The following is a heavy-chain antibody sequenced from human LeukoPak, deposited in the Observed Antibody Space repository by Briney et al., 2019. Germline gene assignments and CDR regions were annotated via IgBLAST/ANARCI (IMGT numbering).Heavy chain of an antibody. CDR2: INERGSET. D-gene: IGHD2-15*01. CDR3: AKDYSFSNFN. Sequence: GGSLRLSCAASGFIFSNHRMTWVRQAPGKGLEWVANINERGSETYYADYVKGRFTIYRDNTKKSLFLQLNSLSVEDTAMYYCAKDYSFSNFNWGQGTLVTVSS. CDR1: GFIFSNHR. V-gene: IGHV3-7*01. J-gene: IGHJ4*02.